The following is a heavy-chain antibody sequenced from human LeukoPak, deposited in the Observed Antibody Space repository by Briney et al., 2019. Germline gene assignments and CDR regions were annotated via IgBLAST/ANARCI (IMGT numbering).Heavy chain of an antibody. D-gene: IGHD3-9*01. CDR3: ARSPYYDILTGSRGTFDY. V-gene: IGHV2-5*02. CDR1: GFSFSTSGVG. CDR2: IYWDEDE. Sequence: KESGPTLVKPTQTLTLTCTFSGFSFSTSGVGVGWIRQPPGKALEWLAVIYWDEDERYRPSLKSRLTINKDTSKNQVVLTMTNMDPVDTATYYCARSPYYDILTGSRGTFDYWGRGILVTVSS. J-gene: IGHJ4*02.